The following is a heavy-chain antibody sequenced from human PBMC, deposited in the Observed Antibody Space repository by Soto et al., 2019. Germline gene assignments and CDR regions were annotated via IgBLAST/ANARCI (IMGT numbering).Heavy chain of an antibody. CDR2: ISYDGSNK. Sequence: QVQLVESGGGGVQPGRSLRLSCAASGFTFSSYGMHWVRQAPGKGLEWVAVISYDGSNKYYADSVKGRFTISRDNSKTELYVQMNSLLAEDTAGYYCATPDYDSLAVRAVPLDVWGQGTTVTVSS. J-gene: IGHJ6*02. V-gene: IGHV3-30*03. CDR3: ATPDYDSLAVRAVPLDV. D-gene: IGHD3-9*01. CDR1: GFTFSSYG.